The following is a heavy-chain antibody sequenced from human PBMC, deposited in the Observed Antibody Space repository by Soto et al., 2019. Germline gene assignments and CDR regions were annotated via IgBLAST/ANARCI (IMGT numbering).Heavy chain of an antibody. CDR3: AREPEGIDYFDY. CDR2: INSAAATM. CDR1: GFTFSSYG. D-gene: IGHD2-15*01. V-gene: IGHV3-48*03. Sequence: EVQLVESGGGLGQPGGSLRLSCAASGFTFSSYGMNWTRQAPGMGLEWVAHINSAAATMSYADSVRGRFTISRDNAKNSVFLQMNSLRAEDTAIYYCAREPEGIDYFDYWGQGTLVTVSS. J-gene: IGHJ4*02.